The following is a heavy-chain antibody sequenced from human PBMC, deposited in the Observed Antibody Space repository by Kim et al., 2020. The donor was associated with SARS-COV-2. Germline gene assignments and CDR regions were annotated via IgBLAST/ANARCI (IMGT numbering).Heavy chain of an antibody. Sequence: GGSLRLSCAASGFTFSSYAMHWVRQAPGKGLEWVAVIWYDGSNKYYADSVKGRFTISRDNSKNTLYLQMNSLRAEDTAVYYCAKDFPKYSSGWSYYFDYWGQGTLVTVSS. CDR3: AKDFPKYSSGWSYYFDY. D-gene: IGHD6-19*01. CDR2: IWYDGSNK. CDR1: GFTFSSYA. J-gene: IGHJ4*02. V-gene: IGHV3-33*06.